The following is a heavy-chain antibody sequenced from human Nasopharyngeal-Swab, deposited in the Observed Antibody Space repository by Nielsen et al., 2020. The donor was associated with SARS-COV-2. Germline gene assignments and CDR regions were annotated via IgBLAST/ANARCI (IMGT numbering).Heavy chain of an antibody. CDR2: VYPGNSEV. J-gene: IGHJ5*02. Sequence: GESLKISCMASGYSFVNHRIGWVRQKPGKGLEWMGMVYPGNSEVAYSPSFQGQVTIPADKSSNTAYLQWSSLRASDTAMYFCARRAARDGYNYEVDPWGQGTLVTVSS. D-gene: IGHD5-24*01. CDR3: ARRAARDGYNYEVDP. V-gene: IGHV5-51*01. CDR1: GYSFVNHR.